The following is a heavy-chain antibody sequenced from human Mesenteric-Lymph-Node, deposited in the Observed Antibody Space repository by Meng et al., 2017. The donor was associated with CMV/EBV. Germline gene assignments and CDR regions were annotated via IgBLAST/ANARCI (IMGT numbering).Heavy chain of an antibody. V-gene: IGHV4-34*01. D-gene: IGHD4-23*01. CDR3: ARHQRWLKSEGGFNY. J-gene: IGHJ4*02. CDR2: INHSGST. CDR1: GGSFSGYY. Sequence: RLKQWGAGLFKPSGTLSLTWAVNGGSFSGYYWSWIRQPPGKGLEWIGEINHSGSTNYTPSLKSRVTISVDTSKNQFSLKLSSVTAADTAVYYCARHQRWLKSEGGFNYWGQGTLVTVSS.